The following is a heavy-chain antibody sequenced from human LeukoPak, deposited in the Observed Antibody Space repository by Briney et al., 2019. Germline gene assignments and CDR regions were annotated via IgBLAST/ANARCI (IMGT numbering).Heavy chain of an antibody. D-gene: IGHD4-17*01. CDR1: GFTFTTYN. V-gene: IGHV3-21*01. CDR2: ISSSSNYI. J-gene: IGHJ3*02. Sequence: PGGSLRLSCAASGFTFTTYNMNWVRQAPGKGLEWVSFISSSSNYIYYADSVKGRFTISRDNAEASLYLQMNSLTAEDTAVYYCARGPNGRTFDIWGQGTMVTVSS. CDR3: ARGPNGRTFDI.